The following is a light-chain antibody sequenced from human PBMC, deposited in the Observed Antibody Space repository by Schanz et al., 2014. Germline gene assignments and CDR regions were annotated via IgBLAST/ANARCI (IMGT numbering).Light chain of an antibody. Sequence: DIVMTQSPATLSVSPGEGATLSCRASQTIGITLAWYQQKPGQAPRLLIYGASSRATGIPDRFSGSGSGTEFTLTSSRLEPEDFAVYYCQQYGSSPLTFGQGTRLEIK. CDR3: QQYGSSPLT. V-gene: IGKV3-20*01. CDR1: QTIGIT. J-gene: IGKJ5*01. CDR2: GAS.